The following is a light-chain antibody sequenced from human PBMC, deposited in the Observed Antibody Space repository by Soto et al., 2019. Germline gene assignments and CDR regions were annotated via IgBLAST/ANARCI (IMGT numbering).Light chain of an antibody. V-gene: IGKV3-20*01. J-gene: IGKJ3*01. CDR3: QQYGSPRGIT. Sequence: EIVLTQSPGTLSLSPGERATLSCRASQSVSNNYLAWYQQKPGQAPRLLIYGASNRASGIPDRFSGSGSGTDFTLNINRLEPADFAVYHCQQYGSPRGITFGPGTKVDIK. CDR1: QSVSNNY. CDR2: GAS.